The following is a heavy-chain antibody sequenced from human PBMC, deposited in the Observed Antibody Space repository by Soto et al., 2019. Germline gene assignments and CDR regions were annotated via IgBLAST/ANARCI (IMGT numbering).Heavy chain of an antibody. CDR3: ARRDDSETFDI. D-gene: IGHD5-18*01. CDR1: GLSVTANY. J-gene: IGHJ3*02. V-gene: IGHV3-53*01. CDR2: IYRGGGT. Sequence: EVQLVESGGGLIQPGGSLRLICAASGLSVTANYMTWVRQAPGKGLEWLSIIYRGGGTYYADSLKGRAIISRDGSRNMVFLQMNSLTAEDAGVYYCARRDDSETFDIWGRWTAVNVSS.